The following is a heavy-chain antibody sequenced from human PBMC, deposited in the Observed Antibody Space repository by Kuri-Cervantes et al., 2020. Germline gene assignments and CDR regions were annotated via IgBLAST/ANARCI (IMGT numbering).Heavy chain of an antibody. CDR3: ARDPRYNWIHGWFDP. D-gene: IGHD1-20*01. J-gene: IGHJ5*02. CDR2: IGGSANTT. Sequence: GESLKSSCAASGFTFSAYWMHWVRQAPGKGLEWVSAIGGSANTTYYADSVKGRLTISRDNSKNTLYLQMDSLRAEDTAVYYCARDPRYNWIHGWFDPWGQGTLVTVSS. V-gene: IGHV3-23*01. CDR1: GFTFSAYW.